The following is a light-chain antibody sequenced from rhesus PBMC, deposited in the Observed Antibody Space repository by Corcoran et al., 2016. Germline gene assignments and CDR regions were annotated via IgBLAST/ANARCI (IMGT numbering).Light chain of an antibody. Sequence: EIVMTQSPVTLALSPGERATLSCRASQSVRNYLAWYQQNPGQAPRLLIYGASTRAPGIPDRFSGSGAWTEFTLTISSLEPEDVGIYFCLQSSDWPRTFGQGTKVEIK. CDR2: GAS. J-gene: IGKJ1*01. CDR3: LQSSDWPRT. V-gene: IGKV3-24*03. CDR1: QSVRNY.